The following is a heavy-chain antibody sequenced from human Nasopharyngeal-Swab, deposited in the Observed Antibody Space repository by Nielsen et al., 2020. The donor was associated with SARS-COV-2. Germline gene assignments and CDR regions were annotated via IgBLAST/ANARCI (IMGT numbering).Heavy chain of an antibody. CDR3: AAGGYDLILDPGYYGMDV. D-gene: IGHD5-12*01. CDR1: GFTFDDYA. V-gene: IGHV3-9*01. CDR2: ISWNSCSI. Sequence: GGSLRLSCAASGFTFDDYAMHWVRQAPGKGLEWVSVISWNSCSIGYADSVKGRFTISRDNAKNSLYLQMNSLRAEDTALYYCAAGGYDLILDPGYYGMDVWGQGTTVTVSS. J-gene: IGHJ6*02.